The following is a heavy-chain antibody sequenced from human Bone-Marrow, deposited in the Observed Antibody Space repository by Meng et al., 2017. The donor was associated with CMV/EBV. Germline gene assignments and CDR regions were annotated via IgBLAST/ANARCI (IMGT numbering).Heavy chain of an antibody. CDR1: GGSTSSSSYY. Sequence: SETLSLTCTVSGGSTSSSSYYWGWIRQPPGKGLEWIGSIYYSGSTYYNPSLKSRVTISVDTSKNQFSLKLSSVTAADTAVYYCARDCSSTSCYLRSQGFDPWGQESLVTVSS. CDR3: ARDCSSTSCYLRSQGFDP. CDR2: IYYSGST. J-gene: IGHJ5*02. D-gene: IGHD2-2*01. V-gene: IGHV4-39*07.